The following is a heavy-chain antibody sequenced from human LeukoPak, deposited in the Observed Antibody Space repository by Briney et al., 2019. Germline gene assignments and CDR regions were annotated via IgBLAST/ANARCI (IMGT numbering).Heavy chain of an antibody. J-gene: IGHJ5*02. Sequence: ASVKVSCKASGYTFTGYYMHWVRQAPGQGLEWMGIINPSGGSTSYAQKFQGRVTMTRDTSTSTVYTELSSLRSEDTAVYYCARDTTPGVGPKRGSHWFDPWGQGTLVTVSS. CDR2: INPSGGST. V-gene: IGHV1-46*01. CDR3: ARDTTPGVGPKRGSHWFDP. CDR1: GYTFTGYY. D-gene: IGHD1-14*01.